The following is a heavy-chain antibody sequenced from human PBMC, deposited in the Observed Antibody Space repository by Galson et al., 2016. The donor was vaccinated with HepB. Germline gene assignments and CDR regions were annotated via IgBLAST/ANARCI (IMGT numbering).Heavy chain of an antibody. J-gene: IGHJ5*02. CDR2: INHSGFT. CDR1: GGSFNAYY. D-gene: IGHD2-15*01. V-gene: IGHV4-34*01. CDR3: ARVVVAATNWFDP. Sequence: SETLSLTCGVSGGSFNAYYWSWIRQSPGKGLEWIGEINHSGFTKYNPSLKSRVTISVDTSKTQFSLKLTSMTAADTAVYYCARVVVAATNWFDPWGQGTLVTVSS.